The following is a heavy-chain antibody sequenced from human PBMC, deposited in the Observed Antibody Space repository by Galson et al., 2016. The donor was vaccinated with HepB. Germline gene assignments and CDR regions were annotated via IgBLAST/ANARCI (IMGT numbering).Heavy chain of an antibody. CDR3: ARAFLYGVCDY. CDR2: VYYTGTT. Sequence: TLSLTCTVSGGSISSGSYYWNWIRQHPGKGLEYIGYVYYTGTTYYNPSLKSRVTISVDTSKNQFSLKLNSVAAADTAVYYCARAFLYGVCDYWGQGTLVAVSS. J-gene: IGHJ4*02. V-gene: IGHV4-31*03. CDR1: GGSISSGSYY. D-gene: IGHD2/OR15-2a*01.